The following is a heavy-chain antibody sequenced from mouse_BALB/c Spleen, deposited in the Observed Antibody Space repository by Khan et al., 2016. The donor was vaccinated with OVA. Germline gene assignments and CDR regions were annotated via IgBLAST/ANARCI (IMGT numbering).Heavy chain of an antibody. CDR1: GFSLTNYG. CDR3: SGQPDYQYNIMDY. V-gene: IGHV2-6-1*01. Sequence: QVQLKQSGPGLVAPSQSLSITCTISGFSLTNYGVHWVRQPPGKGLEWLVVIWSDGSTTYNSALKSRLTISKDNSESQVFLKMNSLQTDDTAMYFCSGQPDYQYNIMDYWGQGTSVTVSS. D-gene: IGHD1-1*02. J-gene: IGHJ4*01. CDR2: IWSDGST.